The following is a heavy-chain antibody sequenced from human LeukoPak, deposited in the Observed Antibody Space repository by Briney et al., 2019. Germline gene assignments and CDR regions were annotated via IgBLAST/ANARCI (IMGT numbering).Heavy chain of an antibody. CDR1: GYSISSGYY. V-gene: IGHV4-38-2*02. CDR3: ARVRGRDGYFDY. CDR2: IYHSGST. D-gene: IGHD3-10*01. J-gene: IGHJ4*02. Sequence: SETLSLTCTVSGYSISSGYYWGWIRQPPGKGLEWIGSIYHSGSTYYNPSLKSRVTISVDTSKNQFSLKLSSVTAADTAVYYCARVRGRDGYFDYWGQGTLVTVSS.